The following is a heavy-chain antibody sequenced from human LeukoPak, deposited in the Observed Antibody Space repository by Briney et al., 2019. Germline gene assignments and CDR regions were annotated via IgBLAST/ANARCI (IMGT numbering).Heavy chain of an antibody. CDR2: IYGGNSET. J-gene: IGHJ4*02. V-gene: IGHV5-51*01. D-gene: IGHD6-13*01. CDR3: ARLPSISTSGSRNFDS. CDR1: GYTFANYW. Sequence: GESLKIPCKASGYTFANYWIAWVRQKPGQGLEWMGIIYGGNSETRYSPSFQDQVLISVEKSINTAYIQWGSLKPSDTALYYCARLPSISTSGSRNFDSWGQGTLVTVSS.